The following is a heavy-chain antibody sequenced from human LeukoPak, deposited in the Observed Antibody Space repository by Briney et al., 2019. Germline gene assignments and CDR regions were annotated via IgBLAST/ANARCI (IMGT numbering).Heavy chain of an antibody. D-gene: IGHD5-18*01. J-gene: IGHJ4*02. CDR3: ATDSKGGYSYNYVGIDY. CDR2: IKTKTDGGKT. Sequence: GGSLRLSXAASGFTFSNTWMTWVRQAPGKGLEWVGRIKTKTDGGKTDYAAPVKGRFTISRGDSENTLYLLMNSLKTEDTAVYYCATDSKGGYSYNYVGIDYWGQGTLVTVSS. CDR1: GFTFSNTW. V-gene: IGHV3-15*01.